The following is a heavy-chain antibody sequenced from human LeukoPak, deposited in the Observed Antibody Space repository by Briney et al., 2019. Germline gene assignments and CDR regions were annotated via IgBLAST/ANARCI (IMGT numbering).Heavy chain of an antibody. CDR1: GFTFDDYA. CDR3: AKDPSQNWGGSYYDYVWGSYRPTPNYFDY. V-gene: IGHV3-9*01. D-gene: IGHD3-16*02. J-gene: IGHJ4*02. CDR2: ISWNSGSI. Sequence: GGSLRLSCAASGFTFDDYAMHWVRQAPGKGLEWVSGISWNSGSIGYADSVKGRFTISRDNAKNSLYLQMNSLRAEDTALYYCAKDPSQNWGGSYYDYVWGSYRPTPNYFDYWGQGTLVTVSS.